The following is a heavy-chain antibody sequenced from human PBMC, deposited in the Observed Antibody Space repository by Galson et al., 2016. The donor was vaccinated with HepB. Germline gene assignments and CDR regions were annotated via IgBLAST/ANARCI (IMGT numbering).Heavy chain of an antibody. J-gene: IGHJ5*02. CDR2: INHNEDT. Sequence: TLSLTCAVYGGPFSGYYWTWIRQPPGKGLEWIGEINHNEDTNYNPSLKSRVTMSVDMSKRHFSLKLTSVTAADTAVYYCARGGVGIAVGSCGQGTLVTVSA. V-gene: IGHV4-34*01. CDR1: GGPFSGYY. D-gene: IGHD6-19*01. CDR3: ARGGVGIAVGS.